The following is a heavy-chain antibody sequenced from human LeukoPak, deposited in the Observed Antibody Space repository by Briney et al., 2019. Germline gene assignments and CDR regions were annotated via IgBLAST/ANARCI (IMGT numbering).Heavy chain of an antibody. D-gene: IGHD1-26*01. V-gene: IGHV4-61*02. CDR3: ARGGRWEPFDY. CDR1: GGSISSGSYY. Sequence: SETLSLTCTVSGGSISSGSYYWSWIRQPAGKGLEWIGRIYTSGSTNYNPSLKSRVTISVDTSKNQFSLKLSSVTAADTAVYYCARGGRWEPFDYWGQGTLVTVSS. J-gene: IGHJ4*02. CDR2: IYTSGST.